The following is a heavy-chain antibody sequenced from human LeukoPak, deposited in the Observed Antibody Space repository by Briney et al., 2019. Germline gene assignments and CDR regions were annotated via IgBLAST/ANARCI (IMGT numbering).Heavy chain of an antibody. CDR2: IGSSSSYI. V-gene: IGHV3-21*04. CDR3: VRDRGTYRPIDY. J-gene: IGHJ4*02. D-gene: IGHD1-26*01. CDR1: GFTFSGYS. Sequence: GGSLRLSCAASGFTFSGYSMNWVRQAPGKGLEWVSFIGSSSSYIYYADSVKGRFTISRDNAQNSLYLQMNSLRAEDTAIYYCVRDRGTYRPIDYWGQGTLVTVSS.